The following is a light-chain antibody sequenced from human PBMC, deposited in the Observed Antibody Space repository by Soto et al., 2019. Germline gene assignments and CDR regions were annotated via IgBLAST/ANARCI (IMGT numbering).Light chain of an antibody. CDR3: QHYDAFLWT. V-gene: IGKV1-5*01. CDR2: DAS. CDR1: QSISMW. Sequence: DIQMTQSPSTLPASVGDRVTIACRASQSISMWLAWFQQKPGKAPKLLVYDASSLESGVPSRFSGSGSGTEFTLTISSLQPDDFATYYCQHYDAFLWTFGQGTKVDIK. J-gene: IGKJ1*01.